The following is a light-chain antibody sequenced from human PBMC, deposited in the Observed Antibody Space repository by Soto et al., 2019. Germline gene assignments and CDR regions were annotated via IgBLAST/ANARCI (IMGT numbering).Light chain of an antibody. V-gene: IGKV1-5*03. CDR3: QQYNSYSWT. J-gene: IGKJ1*01. Sequence: DIQMTQSPSTLSASVGDRVTITCRASESISNWLAWYQQKPGKAPKLLIYQASSLQSGVPSRFSGSGSGTEFTLPISSLQPDDFATYYCQQYNSYSWTFGQGTKVEIK. CDR1: ESISNW. CDR2: QAS.